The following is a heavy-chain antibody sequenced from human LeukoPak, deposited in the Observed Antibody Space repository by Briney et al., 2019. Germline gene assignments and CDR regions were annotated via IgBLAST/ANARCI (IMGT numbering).Heavy chain of an antibody. D-gene: IGHD1-14*01. CDR2: ISSSGSI. J-gene: IGHJ4*02. Sequence: PSETLSLTCTVSGGSIGYNYWNWIRQSPERGLEWIGYISSSGSIDYTPSLRSRVTMSLDTSKNHFSLNLRSVSAADTAIYYCAGYDHTNYLAYWGQGILVTVSS. CDR3: AGYDHTNYLAY. CDR1: GGSIGYNY. V-gene: IGHV4-59*13.